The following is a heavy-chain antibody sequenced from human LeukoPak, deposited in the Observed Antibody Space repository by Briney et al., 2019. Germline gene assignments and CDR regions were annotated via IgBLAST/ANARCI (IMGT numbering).Heavy chain of an antibody. CDR2: ISSTSRTV. Sequence: HPGGSLRLSCAASGFTFSSYSMNWVRQAPGKGLEWLSFISSTSRTVYYADSVKGRFTISRDNTKNSLYLQMNSLRAEDTAVYYCARDGGFGELSITGTFDYWGQGTLVTVSS. J-gene: IGHJ4*02. CDR1: GFTFSSYS. V-gene: IGHV3-48*01. CDR3: ARDGGFGELSITGTFDY. D-gene: IGHD3-10*01.